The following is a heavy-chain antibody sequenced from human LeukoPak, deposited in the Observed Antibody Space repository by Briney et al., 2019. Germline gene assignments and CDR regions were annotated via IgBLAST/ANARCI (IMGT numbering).Heavy chain of an antibody. D-gene: IGHD3-10*01. V-gene: IGHV4-39*07. CDR3: ARGGSPFQH. Sequence: SETLSLTCTVSGGSISSSSYYWGWIRQPPGKGLEWIGSIYYSGSTYYNPSLKSRVTISVDTSKNQFSLKLSSVTAADTAVYYCARGGSPFQHWGQGTLVTVSS. CDR1: GGSISSSSYY. CDR2: IYYSGST. J-gene: IGHJ1*01.